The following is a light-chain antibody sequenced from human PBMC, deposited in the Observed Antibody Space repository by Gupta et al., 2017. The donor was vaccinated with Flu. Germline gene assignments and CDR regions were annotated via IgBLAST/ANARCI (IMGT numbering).Light chain of an antibody. J-gene: IGLJ1*01. CDR2: EVS. Sequence: QSALTQPASVSGSPGQSLTISCTGTSSDVGGYNYVSWYQQHPGKAPKLMICEVSIWPSGVSNRFSGSKSGNTASLTISGLQAEDEADYYCSSYTSSSTLGVFGTGTKVTVL. CDR1: SSDVGGYNY. V-gene: IGLV2-14*01. CDR3: SSYTSSSTLGV.